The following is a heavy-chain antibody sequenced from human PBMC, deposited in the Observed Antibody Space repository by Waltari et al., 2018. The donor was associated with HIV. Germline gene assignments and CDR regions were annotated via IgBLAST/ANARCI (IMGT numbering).Heavy chain of an antibody. CDR3: ATTHGSGDYDNDFDY. J-gene: IGHJ4*02. CDR1: GFTFSFYW. V-gene: IGHV3-7*01. Sequence: EVQLVESGGGWVQPGGSLTLTCEASGFTFSFYWLSGVRQAPGKGLEWVANINQAGTERHYVDSVRGRFTISRDNGKTSLFLQMNSLSVDDTAVYYCATTHGSGDYDNDFDYWGQGTLV. CDR2: INQAGTER. D-gene: IGHD3-10*01.